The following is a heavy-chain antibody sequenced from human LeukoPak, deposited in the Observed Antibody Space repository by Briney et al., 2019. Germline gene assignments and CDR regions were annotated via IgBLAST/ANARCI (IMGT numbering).Heavy chain of an antibody. V-gene: IGHV3-23*01. D-gene: IGHD6-13*01. J-gene: IGHJ4*02. Sequence: GGSLRLSCAASGFTFSSYDMTWVRQAPGKGLEWVSAMSGSGGTTYYADSVQGRFTISRDNSKYMLYLQMNSLRAEDTAVYYCERGASSWLYYFDYWGQGTLVTVSS. CDR1: GFTFSSYD. CDR2: MSGSGGTT. CDR3: ERGASSWLYYFDY.